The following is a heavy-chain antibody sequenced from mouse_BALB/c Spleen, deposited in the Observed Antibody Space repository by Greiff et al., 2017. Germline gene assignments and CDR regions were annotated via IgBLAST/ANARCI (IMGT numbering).Heavy chain of an antibody. CDR2: IDPSDSET. CDR1: GYSFTSYW. V-gene: IGHV1S126*01. CDR3: ARGPLLLRYAMDY. Sequence: VQLQQSGPQLVRPGASVKISCKASGYSFTSYWMHWVKQRPGQGLEWIGMIDPSDSETRLNQKFKDKATLTVDKSSSTAYMQLSSPTSEDSAVYYCARGPLLLRYAMDYWGQGTSVTVSS. J-gene: IGHJ4*01. D-gene: IGHD1-1*01.